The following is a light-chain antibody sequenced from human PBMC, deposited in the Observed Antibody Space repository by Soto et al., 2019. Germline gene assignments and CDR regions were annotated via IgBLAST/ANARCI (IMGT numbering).Light chain of an antibody. Sequence: QYALTQPRSVSGSPGQSVTISCTGTSSDVGGYNFVSWYQQHPGKAPKLMIYDVSTRPSGVPDRFSGYKSANTASLTISGLQADDEADYYCCSYAGSYTFVVFGGGTKLTVL. CDR2: DVS. V-gene: IGLV2-11*01. CDR3: CSYAGSYTFVV. CDR1: SSDVGGYNF. J-gene: IGLJ2*01.